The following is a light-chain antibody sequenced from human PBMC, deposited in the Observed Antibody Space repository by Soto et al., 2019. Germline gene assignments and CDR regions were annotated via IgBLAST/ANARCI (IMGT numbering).Light chain of an antibody. CDR3: QQRSNWPPFT. V-gene: IGKV3-11*01. CDR2: DAS. J-gene: IGKJ3*01. CDR1: QSLSSY. Sequence: EIVLTQSPATLSLSPGERATLSCRASQSLSSYLAWYQQKPGQAPRLLIYDASNRATGIPARFSGSGSGTDSTLTISSLEPEDFALYYCQQRSNWPPFTFGPGTKVDIK.